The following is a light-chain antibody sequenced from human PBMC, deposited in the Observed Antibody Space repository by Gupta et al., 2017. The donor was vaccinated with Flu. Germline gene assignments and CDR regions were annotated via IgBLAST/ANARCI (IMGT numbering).Light chain of an antibody. CDR3: QQEGLSVCT. J-gene: IGKJ2*02. CDR2: GAS. V-gene: IGKV3-20*01. Sequence: EIVLTQSPGTLSLSPGERATLSCRARQTVNNNLLTWYQQKPGQAPRLLIYGASSRANGIPDRFSGSGSGTXFTLTIXRLEPEDFAVYYCQQEGLSVCTFGXGTKLDIK. CDR1: QTVNNNL.